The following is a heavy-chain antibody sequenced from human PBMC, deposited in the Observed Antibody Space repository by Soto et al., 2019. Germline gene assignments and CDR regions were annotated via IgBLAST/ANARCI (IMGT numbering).Heavy chain of an antibody. CDR2: IDPSDSQT. V-gene: IGHV5-10-1*01. Sequence: PGESLKISCKGSGYSFAGYWITWVRQKPGKGLEWMGRIDPSDSQTYYSPSFRGHVTISATKSITTVFLQWSSLKASDTAMYYCARLPRAIAAAGGYYYYGMDVWGQGTTVTVSS. D-gene: IGHD6-13*01. CDR1: GYSFAGYW. CDR3: ARLPRAIAAAGGYYYYGMDV. J-gene: IGHJ6*02.